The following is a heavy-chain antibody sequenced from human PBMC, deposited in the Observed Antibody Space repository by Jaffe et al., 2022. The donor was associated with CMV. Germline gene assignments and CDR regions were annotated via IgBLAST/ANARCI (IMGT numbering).Heavy chain of an antibody. J-gene: IGHJ6*03. Sequence: QVTLKESGPVLVKPTETLTLTCTVSGFSLSNARMGVSWIRQPPGKALEWLAHIFSNDEKSYSTSLKSRLTISKDTSKSQVVLTMTNMDPVDTATYYCARIRTTYDYYYYYMDVWGKGTTVTVSS. CDR2: IFSNDEK. CDR3: ARIRTTYDYYYYYMDV. CDR1: GFSLSNARMG. V-gene: IGHV2-26*01.